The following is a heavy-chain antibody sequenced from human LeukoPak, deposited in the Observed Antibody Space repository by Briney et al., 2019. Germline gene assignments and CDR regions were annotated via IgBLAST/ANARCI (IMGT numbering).Heavy chain of an antibody. Sequence: KPSETLSLTCSFSGASISSHFWNWIRQPPGKGLEWIGYIYTSGSTNYNPSLKNRVTMSVDTSKNQFSLKLSSVTAADTAVYYCARRACTASSCSPPSDSWFDPWGQGTLVTVSS. J-gene: IGHJ5*02. CDR1: GASISSHF. D-gene: IGHD2-2*01. V-gene: IGHV4-4*09. CDR2: IYTSGST. CDR3: ARRACTASSCSPPSDSWFDP.